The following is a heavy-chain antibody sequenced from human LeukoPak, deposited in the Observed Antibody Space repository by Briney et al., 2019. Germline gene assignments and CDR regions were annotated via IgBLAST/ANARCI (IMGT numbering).Heavy chain of an antibody. V-gene: IGHV1-18*01. CDR2: INAYNGNT. CDR3: ATDLHCGGDCYSAY. Sequence: ASVTVSCKASGYTFTSYGISWVRQAPGQGLEWMGWINAYNGNTNYAQKLQGRVTMTTDTSTSTAYMELSSLRSEDTAVYYCATDLHCGGDCYSAYWGQGTLVTVSS. D-gene: IGHD2-21*02. J-gene: IGHJ4*02. CDR1: GYTFTSYG.